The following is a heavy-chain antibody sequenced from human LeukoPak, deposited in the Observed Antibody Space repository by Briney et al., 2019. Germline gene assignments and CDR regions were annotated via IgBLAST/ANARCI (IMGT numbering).Heavy chain of an antibody. J-gene: IGHJ4*02. Sequence: GGSLRLSCAASGFTFSSYRMNWVRLAPGKGLEWVSDINSSSSIIYYADSVKGRFTISRDNAKNSLYLQMNSLRDEDTAVYYCARDNRSSWTFDYWGQGTLVTVSS. D-gene: IGHD6-13*01. V-gene: IGHV3-48*02. CDR2: INSSSSII. CDR1: GFTFSSYR. CDR3: ARDNRSSWTFDY.